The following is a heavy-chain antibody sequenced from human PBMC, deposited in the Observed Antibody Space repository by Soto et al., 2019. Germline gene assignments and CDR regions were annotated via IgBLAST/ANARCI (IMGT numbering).Heavy chain of an antibody. CDR3: ARATPYSSSWLAPNFDY. CDR2: INAGNGNT. J-gene: IGHJ4*02. V-gene: IGHV1-3*01. CDR1: GYTFTSYA. Sequence: ASVKVSCKASGYTFTSYAMHWVRQAPGQRLEWMGWINAGNGNTKYSQKFQGRVTITRDTSASTAYMELSSLRSEDTAVYYCARATPYSSSWLAPNFDYWGQGTLVTVSS. D-gene: IGHD6-13*01.